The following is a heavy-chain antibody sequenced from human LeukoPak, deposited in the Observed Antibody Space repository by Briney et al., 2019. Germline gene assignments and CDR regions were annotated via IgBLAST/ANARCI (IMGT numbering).Heavy chain of an antibody. J-gene: IGHJ5*02. V-gene: IGHV4-59*08. D-gene: IGHD5-18*01. CDR3: ARSYGYGGYSYGMGDYNWFDP. CDR2: IYYSGST. Sequence: PSETLSLTCTVSGGSISSYYWSWIRQPPGKGLDWIGYIYYSGSTNYNPSLKSRVTISVDTSKNQFSLKLSSVTAADTAVYYCARSYGYGGYSYGMGDYNWFDPWGQGTLVTVSS. CDR1: GGSISSYY.